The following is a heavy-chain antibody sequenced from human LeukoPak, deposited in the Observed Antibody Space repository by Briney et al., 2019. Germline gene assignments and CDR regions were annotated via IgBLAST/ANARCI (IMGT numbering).Heavy chain of an antibody. J-gene: IGHJ5*02. V-gene: IGHV1-46*01. CDR1: GYIFINNW. CDR3: ARDNSVGDIAWWFAP. CDR2: INPTGTIT. Sequence: ASVKVSCKASGYIFINNWMHWVRQAPGQGLEWIGLINPTGTITGYAQKFQGRVTVTRDMSTSTDYMELSSLSSEDTAIYYCARDNSVGDIAWWFAPWGQGTLVTVST. D-gene: IGHD3-10*01.